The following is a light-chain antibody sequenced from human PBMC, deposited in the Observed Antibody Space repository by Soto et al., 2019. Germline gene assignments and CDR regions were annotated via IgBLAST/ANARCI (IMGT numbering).Light chain of an antibody. Sequence: DIQMTQSPSSLSASVGDRVTITCRARQSISSYLNWYQQKPGKAPKLLIYAASSLQSGVPSRFSGSGSGTDFTLTISSLQPEDFANYYCQQSYSTPSTFGQVTKLE. V-gene: IGKV1-39*01. CDR3: QQSYSTPST. CDR1: QSISSY. J-gene: IGKJ2*01. CDR2: AAS.